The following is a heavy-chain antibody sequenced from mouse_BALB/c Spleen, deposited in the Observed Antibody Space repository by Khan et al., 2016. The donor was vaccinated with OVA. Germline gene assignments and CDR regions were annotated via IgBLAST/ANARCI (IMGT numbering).Heavy chain of an antibody. CDR1: GFNIKDTY. D-gene: IGHD2-1*01. CDR2: IDPANDDI. CDR3: GTLYGNPFAY. Sequence: EVKLQESGAEFVKPGASVKLSCTASGFNIKDTYIHWVNQRPEQGLEWIGRIDPANDDIKYDPKFQGKATITADTSSNKVYLQLSSLTSEDPAVYYSGTLYGNPFAYWGQGTLVTVSA. V-gene: IGHV14-3*02. J-gene: IGHJ3*01.